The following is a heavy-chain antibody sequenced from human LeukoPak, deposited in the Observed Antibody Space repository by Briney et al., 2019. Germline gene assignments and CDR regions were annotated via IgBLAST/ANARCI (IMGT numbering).Heavy chain of an antibody. CDR2: VRYDGTNN. CDR3: AKDYGYSYGYFDH. J-gene: IGHJ4*02. V-gene: IGHV3-30*02. Sequence: GGSLRLSCAASGFTFSFNNYGMHWFRQAPGKGLEWVAFVRYDGTNNYYADSVNGRFTVSRDNSKNTVYLQMSSLRTEDTAVYYCAKDYGYSYGYFDHWGQGTLVTVSS. D-gene: IGHD1-26*01. CDR1: GFTFSFNNYG.